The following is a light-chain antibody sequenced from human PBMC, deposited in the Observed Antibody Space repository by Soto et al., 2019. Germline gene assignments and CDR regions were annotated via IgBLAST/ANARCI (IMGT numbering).Light chain of an antibody. CDR1: SSNIGNKY. CDR2: ETN. CDR3: GTWDNSLSAFV. V-gene: IGLV1-51*02. J-gene: IGLJ1*01. Sequence: QSVLTHPPSVSAAPGQKVTISCSGSSSNIGNKYVSWYKVLPGTAPKLLIYETNKRPSGIPDRFSGSKSGTSATLGITGLQTGDEADYYCGTWDNSLSAFVFGTGTKVTVL.